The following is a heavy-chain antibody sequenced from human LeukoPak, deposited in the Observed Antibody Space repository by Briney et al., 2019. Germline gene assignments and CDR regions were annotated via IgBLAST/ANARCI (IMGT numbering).Heavy chain of an antibody. V-gene: IGHV3-21*01. CDR3: ARGSDVGGFDP. J-gene: IGHJ5*02. CDR1: GFTFSSYS. Sequence: GGSLRLSCAASGFTFSSYSMNWVRQAPGKGLEWVSSISSSSSYIYYADSVRGRFTISRDNAKNSLYLQMNSLRAEDTAVYYCARGSDVGGFDPWGQGTLVTVSS. CDR2: ISSSSSYI. D-gene: IGHD3-16*01.